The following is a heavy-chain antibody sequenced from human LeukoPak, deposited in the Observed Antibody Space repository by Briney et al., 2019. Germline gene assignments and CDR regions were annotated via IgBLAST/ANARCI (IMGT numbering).Heavy chain of an antibody. V-gene: IGHV1-2*02. D-gene: IGHD3-10*01. J-gene: IGHJ6*03. Sequence: ASVKVSCKASGYTFAGYHMHWVRQAPGQGLEWMGWINPDSGGTDYAPKFQARVTMTRDTSLSTAYMQLSWLLCAQRAMQSCAVTFYYGSGRARYMDVWGKGTTVTVSS. CDR3: AVTFYYGSGRARYMDV. CDR2: INPDSGGT. CDR1: GYTFAGYH.